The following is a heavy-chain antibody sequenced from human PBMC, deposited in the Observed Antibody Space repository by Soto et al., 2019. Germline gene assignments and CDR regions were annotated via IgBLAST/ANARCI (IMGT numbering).Heavy chain of an antibody. D-gene: IGHD2-2*01. Sequence: ASVKVSCKASGYTFTGYYMHWVRQAPGQGLERMGWINPNSGGTNYAQKFQGWVTMTRDTSISTAYMELSRLRSDDTAVYYCARGSCSSTSCYVVGFAFDIWGQGTMVTVSS. CDR1: GYTFTGYY. V-gene: IGHV1-2*04. CDR2: INPNSGGT. J-gene: IGHJ3*02. CDR3: ARGSCSSTSCYVVGFAFDI.